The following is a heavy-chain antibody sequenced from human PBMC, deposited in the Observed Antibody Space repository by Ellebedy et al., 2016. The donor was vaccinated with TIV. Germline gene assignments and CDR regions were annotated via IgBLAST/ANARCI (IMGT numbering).Heavy chain of an antibody. J-gene: IGHJ4*02. Sequence: AASVKVSCKASGYTFSNYFVHWVRQAPGQGLEWMGRIIPILGIANYAQKFQGRVTITADKSTSTAYMELSSLRSEDTAVYYCARAGGSYATLDYWGQGTLVTVSS. CDR1: GYTFSNYF. V-gene: IGHV1-69*04. CDR2: IIPILGIA. CDR3: ARAGGSYATLDY. D-gene: IGHD1-26*01.